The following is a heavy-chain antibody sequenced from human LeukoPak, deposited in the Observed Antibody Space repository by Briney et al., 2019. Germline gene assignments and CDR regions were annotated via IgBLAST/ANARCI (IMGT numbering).Heavy chain of an antibody. Sequence: SETLSLTCTVSGGSISSYYWSWIRQPPGKGLEWIGYIYYSGSTNYNPSLKSRITISVDTSKDQFSLKLSSVTAADTAVYYGGRQGETTAGYWGQGTLVTVSS. V-gene: IGHV4-59*08. CDR1: GGSISSYY. CDR3: GRQGETTAGY. D-gene: IGHD4-17*01. J-gene: IGHJ4*02. CDR2: IYYSGST.